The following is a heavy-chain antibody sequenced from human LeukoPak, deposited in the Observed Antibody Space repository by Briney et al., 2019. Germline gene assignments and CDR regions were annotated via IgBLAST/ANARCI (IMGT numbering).Heavy chain of an antibody. CDR1: GLSFDDYG. D-gene: IGHD5-24*01. CDR3: ARLGDGYTMFDY. CDR2: INWNGGST. V-gene: IGHV3-20*04. J-gene: IGHJ4*02. Sequence: GGSLRLSCAASGLSFDDYGMGWVRQAPGKGLEWVSGINWNGGSTLYADSVKGRFTISRDNAKNSLYLQMKSLRAEDTALYYCARLGDGYTMFDYWGQGTLVTVSS.